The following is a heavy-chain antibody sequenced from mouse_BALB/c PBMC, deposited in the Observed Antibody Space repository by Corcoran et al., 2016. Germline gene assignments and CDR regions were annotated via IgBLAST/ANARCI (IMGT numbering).Heavy chain of an antibody. Sequence: QVTLKESGPGILQPSQTLSLTCSFSGFSLSTSGMGVSLIRQPSGKGLEWLAHIYWDDDKRYNPSLKSRLTISKDTSSNQVFLKITSVDTADTATYYCARRGYGSSAWFAYWGQGTLVTVSA. V-gene: IGHV8-12*01. CDR2: IYWDDDK. D-gene: IGHD1-1*01. CDR1: GFSLSTSGMG. CDR3: ARRGYGSSAWFAY. J-gene: IGHJ3*01.